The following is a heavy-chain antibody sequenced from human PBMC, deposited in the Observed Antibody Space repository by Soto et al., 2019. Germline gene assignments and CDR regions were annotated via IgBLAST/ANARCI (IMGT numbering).Heavy chain of an antibody. V-gene: IGHV1-3*01. J-gene: IGHJ4*02. D-gene: IGHD3-10*01. CDR1: GYTFTSYA. Sequence: QVQLVQSGAEVKKPGASVKVSCKASGYTFTSYAMHWVRQAPGQRLEWMGWINAGNGNTKYSQKFQGRVTITRDTSASTAYMELSSLRSEDTAVYYCARALLLWFGESDFDYWGQGTLVTVSS. CDR2: INAGNGNT. CDR3: ARALLLWFGESDFDY.